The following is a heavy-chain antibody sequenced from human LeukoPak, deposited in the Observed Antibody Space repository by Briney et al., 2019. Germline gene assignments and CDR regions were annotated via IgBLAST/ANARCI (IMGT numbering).Heavy chain of an antibody. CDR1: GFTFSSHV. D-gene: IGHD1-20*01. V-gene: IGHV3-23*01. CDR2: ISGSGGST. CDR3: AKTVSGTLNSSGY. Sequence: GGSLRLSCAASGFTFSSHVMTWVRQAPGKGLEWVSAISGSGGSTYCADSVKGRFTISRDNSKNTLYLQMNSLRAEDTAVYYCAKTVSGTLNSSGYWGQGTLVTVSS. J-gene: IGHJ4*02.